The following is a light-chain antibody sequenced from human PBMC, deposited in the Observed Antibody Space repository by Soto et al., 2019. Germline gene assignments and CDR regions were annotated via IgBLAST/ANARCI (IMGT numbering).Light chain of an antibody. Sequence: EVVLTHSPDTLSLSPGERATLSCRASQSVSSTFLAWYQQRPGQAPRLLICGASSRATGIPDRFSGSGSGTDFTLTITRLEPEDFALYYCQQFGTSATFGQGTKVDIK. CDR1: QSVSSTF. CDR2: GAS. V-gene: IGKV3-20*01. J-gene: IGKJ1*01. CDR3: QQFGTSAT.